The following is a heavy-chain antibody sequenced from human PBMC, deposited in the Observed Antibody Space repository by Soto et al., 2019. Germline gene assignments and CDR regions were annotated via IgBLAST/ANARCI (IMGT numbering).Heavy chain of an antibody. J-gene: IGHJ6*02. Sequence: ASVKVSCKASGYTFSSYYMHWVRQAPGQGLEWMGVINPSVGSTSYAQKLQGRVTMTRDTSTSTAYMELSSLRSEDTAVYYCARYPHQYCSSASCASEYYYGMDVWGQGTTVTVSS. D-gene: IGHD2-2*01. CDR3: ARYPHQYCSSASCASEYYYGMDV. CDR2: INPSVGST. CDR1: GYTFSSYY. V-gene: IGHV1-46*01.